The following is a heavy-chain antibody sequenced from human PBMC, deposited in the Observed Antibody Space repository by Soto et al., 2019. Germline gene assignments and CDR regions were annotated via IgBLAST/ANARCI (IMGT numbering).Heavy chain of an antibody. CDR3: ARRDTSGFLRYFDN. V-gene: IGHV1-69*06. CDR1: GGTFSSFINYP. D-gene: IGHD3-3*01. J-gene: IGHJ4*02. Sequence: SVKVSCKSSGGTFSSFINYPVNWVRQAPGQGLEWMGGIVPNVGTVNYAQRFRGKVTITADKSTGTAYMELSSLRSEDTALYYCARRDTSGFLRYFDNWGQGTQVTVSS. CDR2: IVPNVGTV.